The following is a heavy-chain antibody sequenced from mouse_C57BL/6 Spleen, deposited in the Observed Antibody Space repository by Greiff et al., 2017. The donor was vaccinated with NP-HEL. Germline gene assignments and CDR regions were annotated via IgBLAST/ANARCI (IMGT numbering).Heavy chain of an antibody. D-gene: IGHD2-4*01. CDR2: INPNNGGT. J-gene: IGHJ4*01. CDR1: GYTFTDYY. Sequence: EVQLQQSGPELVKPGASVKISCKASGYTFTDYYMNWVKQSHGKSLEWIGDINPNNGGTSYNQKFKGKATLTVDKSSSTAYMELRSLTSEDSAVYYCARRYYDYDEGDYYAMDYWGQGTSVTVSS. CDR3: ARRYYDYDEGDYYAMDY. V-gene: IGHV1-26*01.